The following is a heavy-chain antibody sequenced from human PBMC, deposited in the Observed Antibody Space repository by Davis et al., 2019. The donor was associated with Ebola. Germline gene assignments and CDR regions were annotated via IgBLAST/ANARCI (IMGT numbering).Heavy chain of an antibody. V-gene: IGHV1-2*02. D-gene: IGHD6-13*01. Sequence: AASVKVSCKASGYTFTNYYMHWVRQAPGQGLEWMGMINPNDGRTIYAQKFQGRVTMTRDTSISTAYMELSRLRSDDTAVYYCARLPLGQQLVPNYYYYGMDVWGKGTSVTVSS. J-gene: IGHJ6*04. CDR1: GYTFTNYY. CDR2: INPNDGRT. CDR3: ARLPLGQQLVPNYYYYGMDV.